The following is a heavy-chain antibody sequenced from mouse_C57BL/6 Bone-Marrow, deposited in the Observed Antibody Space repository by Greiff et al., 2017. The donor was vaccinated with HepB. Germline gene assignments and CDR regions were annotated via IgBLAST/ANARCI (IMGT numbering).Heavy chain of an antibody. D-gene: IGHD2-12*01. CDR1: GFTFSSYA. V-gene: IGHV5-4*01. CDR3: ARDYEYYAMDY. J-gene: IGHJ4*01. CDR2: ISDGGSYT. Sequence: EVMLVESGGGLVKPGGSLKLSCAASGFTFSSYAMSWVRQTPEKRLEWVATISDGGSYTYYPDNVKGRFTISRDNAKNNLYLQMSHLKSEDTAMYYCARDYEYYAMDYWGQGTSVTVPS.